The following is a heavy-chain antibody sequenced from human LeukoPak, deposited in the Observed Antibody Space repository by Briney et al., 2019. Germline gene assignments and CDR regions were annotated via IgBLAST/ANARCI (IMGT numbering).Heavy chain of an antibody. J-gene: IGHJ4*02. CDR3: ARVFKASGWFDY. D-gene: IGHD6-19*01. V-gene: IGHV4-34*01. CDR2: INHSGST. CDR1: GGSFSGYY. Sequence: PSETLSLTCAVYGGSFSGYYWSWIRQPPGKGLERIGEINHSGSTNYNPSLKSRVTISVDTSKNQFSLKLSSVTAADTAVYYCARVFKASGWFDYWGQGTLVTVSP.